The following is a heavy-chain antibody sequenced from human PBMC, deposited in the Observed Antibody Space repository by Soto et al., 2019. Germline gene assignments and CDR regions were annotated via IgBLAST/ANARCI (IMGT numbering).Heavy chain of an antibody. CDR1: GYSFTWYS. Sequence: ASVKVSCKASGYSFTWYSMHWVRQAPGQGLEWMGIINPSGGSTSSAQKFQGRVTMTRDTSTSTVYMELSSLRSEDTAIYYCARDHYYGSGSYNLFDYWGQGALVTGSS. D-gene: IGHD3-10*01. CDR3: ARDHYYGSGSYNLFDY. J-gene: IGHJ4*02. V-gene: IGHV1-46*03. CDR2: INPSGGST.